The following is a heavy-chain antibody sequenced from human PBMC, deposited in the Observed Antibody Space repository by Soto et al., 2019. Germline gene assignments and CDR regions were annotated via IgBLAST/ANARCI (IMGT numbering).Heavy chain of an antibody. J-gene: IGHJ4*02. V-gene: IGHV1-69*06. D-gene: IGHD1-26*01. Sequence: QVQLVQYGAEVKKPGASVKVSCEASGGTFNTYTINWVRQAPGRGLEWVGQIVPMYDSVNYAENFQGRVTITADKSTKTAYMELTSIRSEDTALYFCASWRSYSGSYCFDYWGQGTLVIVSS. CDR2: IVPMYDSV. CDR1: GGTFNTYT. CDR3: ASWRSYSGSYCFDY.